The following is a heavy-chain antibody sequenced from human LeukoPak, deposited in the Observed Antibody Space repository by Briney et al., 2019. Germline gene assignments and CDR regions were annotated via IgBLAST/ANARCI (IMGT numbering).Heavy chain of an antibody. J-gene: IGHJ4*02. CDR1: GFIFSDFA. V-gene: IGHV3-30*04. CDR3: ARPKLGFHCAIDCYTIDY. Sequence: PGGSLRLSCVASGFIFSDFAMHWVRQAPDRGLEWVAVISYDAEMTSYAESVKGRFTIARDSSTNTLYLQMNSLRPEDTALYYCARPKLGFHCAIDCYTIDYWGQGTLVTVSS. D-gene: IGHD2-21*01. CDR2: ISYDAEMT.